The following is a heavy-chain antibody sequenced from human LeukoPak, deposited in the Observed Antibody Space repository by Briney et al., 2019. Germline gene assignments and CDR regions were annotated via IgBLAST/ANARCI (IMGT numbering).Heavy chain of an antibody. V-gene: IGHV3-48*04. J-gene: IGHJ4*02. Sequence: PGGSLRLSCAASGFTFSSYSMNWVRQAPGKGLEWVSYISSSGNAIYYADSVKGRFTISRDDAKNSLCLQMNSLRAEDTAVYYCARDPPFYGDYNFFDYWGQGTLVTVSS. CDR3: ARDPPFYGDYNFFDY. CDR1: GFTFSSYS. CDR2: ISSSGNAI. D-gene: IGHD4-17*01.